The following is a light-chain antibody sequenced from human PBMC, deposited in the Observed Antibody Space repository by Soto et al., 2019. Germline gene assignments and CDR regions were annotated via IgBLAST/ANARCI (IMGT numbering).Light chain of an antibody. J-gene: IGLJ2*01. CDR3: AAWDDSLSGVL. CDR2: GNY. CDR1: SSNIGSNT. Sequence: QSVLTQPPSASGTPGQWVTISCSGSSSNIGSNTVDWYQHLPGTAPKLLIYGNYQRSSGVPDRFSGSKSGTSGSLAISGLQSEDGADYYCAAWDDSLSGVLFGGGTKLTVL. V-gene: IGLV1-44*01.